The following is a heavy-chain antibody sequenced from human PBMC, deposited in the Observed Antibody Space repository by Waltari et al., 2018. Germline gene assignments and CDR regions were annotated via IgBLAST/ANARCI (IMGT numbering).Heavy chain of an antibody. CDR2: INPSGGST. J-gene: IGHJ4*02. V-gene: IGHV1-46*01. CDR1: GYTFTSYY. D-gene: IGHD3-22*01. CDR3: ARGRRNYYDSSGYWLY. Sequence: QVQLVQSGAEVKKPGASVKVSCKASGYTFTSYYMHWVRQAPGQGLEWMGIINPSGGSTSYAQKFQCRVTMTRDTSTSTVYMELSSLRSEDTAVYYCARGRRNYYDSSGYWLYWGQGTLVTVSS.